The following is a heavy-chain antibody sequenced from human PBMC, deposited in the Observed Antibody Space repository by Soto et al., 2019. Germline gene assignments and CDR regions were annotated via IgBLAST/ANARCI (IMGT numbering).Heavy chain of an antibody. CDR2: IYSGGST. J-gene: IGHJ4*02. Sequence: EVQLVESGGGLVQPGGSLRLSCAASGFTVSSNYMSWVRQAPGKGLEWVSVIYSGGSTYYADSVKGRFTISRHNSKNTLYLPMNSLRAEDAAVYYCARGRYCSGGSGSHFDFWGQGTLVTVSS. CDR1: GFTVSSNY. CDR3: ARGRYCSGGSGSHFDF. V-gene: IGHV3-53*04. D-gene: IGHD2-15*01.